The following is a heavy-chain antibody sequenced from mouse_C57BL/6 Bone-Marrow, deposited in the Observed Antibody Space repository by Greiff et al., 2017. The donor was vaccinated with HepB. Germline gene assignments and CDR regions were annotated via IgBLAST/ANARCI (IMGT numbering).Heavy chain of an antibody. CDR2: IVPSDSYT. CDR3: ARLADYYGSRPY. J-gene: IGHJ3*01. D-gene: IGHD1-1*01. CDR1: GYTFTSYW. Sequence: VQLQQPGAELVKPGASVQLSCKASGYTFTSYWMQWVKQRPGQGLAWIGEIVPSDSYTNSNPKFKGKATLTVDTSSSTAYMQLSSLTSEDSAVYYCARLADYYGSRPYWGQGTLVTVSA. V-gene: IGHV1-50*01.